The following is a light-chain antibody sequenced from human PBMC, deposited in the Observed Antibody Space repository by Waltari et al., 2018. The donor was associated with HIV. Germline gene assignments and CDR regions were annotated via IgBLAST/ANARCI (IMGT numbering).Light chain of an antibody. V-gene: IGKV4-1*01. Sequence: DIVMTQSPDSLAVSLGERATINCKSTQSLLYRSTNKDYVAWYQQKPGQPPKLLIYWASIRESGVPDRFSGSGSGTDFTLTISNLQAVDVAVYYCQQYYSTPWTFGQGTKVEIK. CDR1: QSLLYRSTNKDY. CDR3: QQYYSTPWT. J-gene: IGKJ1*01. CDR2: WAS.